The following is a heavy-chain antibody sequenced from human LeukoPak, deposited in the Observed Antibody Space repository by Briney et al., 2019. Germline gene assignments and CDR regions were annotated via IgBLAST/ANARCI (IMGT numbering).Heavy chain of an antibody. Sequence: ASVKVSCKVPGYTLTELSMHWVRQAPGKGLEWMGGFDPEDGETIYAQKFQGRVTMTRDTSISTAYMELSRVRSDDAAVYYCARGASYFDSWGQGTVVTVSA. J-gene: IGHJ4*02. CDR2: FDPEDGET. D-gene: IGHD1-26*01. CDR3: ARGASYFDS. V-gene: IGHV1-24*01. CDR1: GYTLTELS.